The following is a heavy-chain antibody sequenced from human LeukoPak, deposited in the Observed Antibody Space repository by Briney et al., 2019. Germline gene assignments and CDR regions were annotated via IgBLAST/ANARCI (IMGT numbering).Heavy chain of an antibody. CDR2: ISHDGSNE. CDR1: GFTFSSYG. J-gene: IGHJ4*02. Sequence: GGSLGLSCAASGFTFSSYGMHWVRQAPGKGLEWVAVISHDGSNEYYVDSAKGRFTISRDNSKNTLYLQMISLRAKDTAVYYCARASQISSSTGWYYFDYWGQGTLVTVSP. V-gene: IGHV3-30*03. CDR3: ARASQISSSTGWYYFDY. D-gene: IGHD6-19*01.